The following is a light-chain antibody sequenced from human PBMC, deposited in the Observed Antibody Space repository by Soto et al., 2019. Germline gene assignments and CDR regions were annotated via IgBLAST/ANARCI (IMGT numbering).Light chain of an antibody. V-gene: IGLV2-14*01. Sequence: SAMTQSASVSGSPGQSITISCTGTSSDVGGYNFVSWYQQHPGKAPKFIIYQVSHRPSGVSSRLSGSKSGNKASLTISVLRAEDEAEYYCTSFTSKSTYVYGRGTKVAV. CDR1: SSDVGGYNF. CDR2: QVS. CDR3: TSFTSKSTYV. J-gene: IGLJ1*01.